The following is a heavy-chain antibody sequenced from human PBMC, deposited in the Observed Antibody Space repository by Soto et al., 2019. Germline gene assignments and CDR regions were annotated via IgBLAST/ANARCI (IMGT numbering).Heavy chain of an antibody. Sequence: EVQLLDSGGGLVQSGGSLRLSCAASGFTFSNYAMSWVRQAPGKGLERVSVISGSGGYTDYADSVKGRFTISRDNSRNKVYLQRNSLRAEYTAIYDCAKDQWANLDYGDPFDHGGQGTLVTVSS. V-gene: IGHV3-23*01. CDR1: GFTFSNYA. D-gene: IGHD4-17*01. J-gene: IGHJ4*02. CDR3: AKDQWANLDYGDPFDH. CDR2: ISGSGGYT.